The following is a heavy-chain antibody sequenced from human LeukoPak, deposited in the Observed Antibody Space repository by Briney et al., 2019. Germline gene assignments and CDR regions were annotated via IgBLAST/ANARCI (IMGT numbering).Heavy chain of an antibody. CDR2: INPNSGGT. V-gene: IGHV1-2*06. CDR1: GYTFTGYY. CDR3: ARGESSSGWYGLYYFDY. J-gene: IGHJ4*02. Sequence: GASVKVSCKTSGYTFTGYYMHWVRQAPGQGLEWMGRINPNSGGTNYAQKFQGRVTMTRDTSISTAYMELSRLRSDDTAVYYCARGESSSGWYGLYYFDYWGQGTLVTVSS. D-gene: IGHD6-19*01.